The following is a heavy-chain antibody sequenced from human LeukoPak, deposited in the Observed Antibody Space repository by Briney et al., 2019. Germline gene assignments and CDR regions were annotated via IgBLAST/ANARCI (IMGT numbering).Heavy chain of an antibody. CDR2: INPNSGGT. Sequence: ASVKVSCKDSGYTFTGYYMHWVRQAPGQGLEWMGWINPNSGGTNYAQKFQGRVTMTRDTSISTAYMELSRLRSDDTAVYYCAWSTVTTNYFDYWGQGTLVTVSS. V-gene: IGHV1-2*02. CDR1: GYTFTGYY. CDR3: AWSTVTTNYFDY. D-gene: IGHD4-17*01. J-gene: IGHJ4*02.